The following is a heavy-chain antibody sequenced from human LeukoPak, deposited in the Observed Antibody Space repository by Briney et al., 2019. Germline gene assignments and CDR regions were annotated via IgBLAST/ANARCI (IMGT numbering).Heavy chain of an antibody. Sequence: PSGTLSLTCAVSGGSISSNNWWNWVRQPPGKGLEWIGEIFHSGSTNYDPSLMSRVSISLDKSKNHLSLKLSSVTAADTAVYYCARGGGYYFDYWGQGTLVTVSS. V-gene: IGHV4-4*02. D-gene: IGHD3-16*01. CDR1: GGSISSNNW. CDR2: IFHSGST. J-gene: IGHJ4*02. CDR3: ARGGGYYFDY.